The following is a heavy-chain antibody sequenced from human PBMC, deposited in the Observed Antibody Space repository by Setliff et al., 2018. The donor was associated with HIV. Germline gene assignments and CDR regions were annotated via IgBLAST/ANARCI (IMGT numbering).Heavy chain of an antibody. CDR3: ARGFGSSWGGNYYYYYMDV. J-gene: IGHJ6*03. Sequence: SVKVSCKTSGDTLSSYAITWVRQAPGQGLEWMGRIIPIFGTADYAQKFQGRVTISGDTSKKQFSLKLSSVTAADTAVYYCARGFGSSWGGNYYYYYMDVWGKGTTVTVSS. V-gene: IGHV1-69*06. CDR1: GDTLSSYA. D-gene: IGHD6-13*01. CDR2: IIPIFGTA.